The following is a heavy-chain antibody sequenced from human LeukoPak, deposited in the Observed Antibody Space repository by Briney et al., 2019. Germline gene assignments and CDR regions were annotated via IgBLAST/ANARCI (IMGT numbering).Heavy chain of an antibody. D-gene: IGHD3-9*01. CDR3: ARDYDILTGYKPFDY. V-gene: IGHV1-2*02. J-gene: IGHJ4*02. CDR2: INPNSGGT. CDR1: GYTFTSYA. Sequence: ASVKVSCKASGYTFTSYAMNWVRQAPGQGLEWMGWINPNSGGTNYAQKFQGRVTMTRDTSISTAYMELSRLRSDDAAVHYCARDYDILTGYKPFDYWGQGTLVTVSS.